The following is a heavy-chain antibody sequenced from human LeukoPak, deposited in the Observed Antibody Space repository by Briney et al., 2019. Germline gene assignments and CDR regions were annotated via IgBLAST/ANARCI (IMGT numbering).Heavy chain of an antibody. Sequence: GGSLRLSCAASGFTFSSYSMNWVRQAPGKGLVWVSRISSDGSSTSYADSVKGRFTISRDNAKKTLYLQMNSVRAEDTAVYYCARDFKEADPWGQGTLVTVSS. J-gene: IGHJ5*02. CDR2: ISSDGSST. V-gene: IGHV3-74*01. CDR1: GFTFSSYS. CDR3: ARDFKEADP.